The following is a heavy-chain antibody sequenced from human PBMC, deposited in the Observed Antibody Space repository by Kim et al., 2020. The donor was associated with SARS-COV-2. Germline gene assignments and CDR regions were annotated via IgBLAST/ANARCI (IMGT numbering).Heavy chain of an antibody. Sequence: GGSLRLSCAASGFTFSSYSMNWVRQAPGKGLEWVSSISSSSSYIYYADSVKGRFTISRDNAKNSLYLQMNSLRAEDTAVYYCARDPRHQVATMPAPDYWGQGTLVTVSS. V-gene: IGHV3-21*01. D-gene: IGHD5-12*01. CDR3: ARDPRHQVATMPAPDY. CDR1: GFTFSSYS. CDR2: ISSSSSYI. J-gene: IGHJ4*02.